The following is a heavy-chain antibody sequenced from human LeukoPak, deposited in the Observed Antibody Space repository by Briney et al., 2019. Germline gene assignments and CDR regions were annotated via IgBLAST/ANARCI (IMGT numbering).Heavy chain of an antibody. Sequence: SETLSLTCTVSGVSITNSDYFWGWIRQPPGKGLEWMGNVDYSGRPHRNPSLMGRVTINADRSRNKFSLNLSSVTAADTAVYFCARLDASLAHLSGSFPDYWGQGALVTVSS. V-gene: IGHV4-39*01. J-gene: IGHJ4*02. CDR3: ARLDASLAHLSGSFPDY. D-gene: IGHD3-10*01. CDR1: GVSITNSDYF. CDR2: VDYSGRP.